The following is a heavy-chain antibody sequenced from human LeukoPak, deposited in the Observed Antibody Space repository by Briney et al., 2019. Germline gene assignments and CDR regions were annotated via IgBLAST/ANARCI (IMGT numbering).Heavy chain of an antibody. J-gene: IGHJ4*02. D-gene: IGHD2-2*01. CDR3: ARGGGYCSSTSCFFDY. CDR2: IIPIFGTA. CDR1: GGTFSSYA. Sequence: GASVKVSCKASGGTFSSYAISWVRQAPGQGLEWMGGIIPIFGTANYAQKFQGRVTITTDESTSTAYTELSSLRSEDTAVYYCARGGGYCSSTSCFFDYWGQGTLVTVSS. V-gene: IGHV1-69*05.